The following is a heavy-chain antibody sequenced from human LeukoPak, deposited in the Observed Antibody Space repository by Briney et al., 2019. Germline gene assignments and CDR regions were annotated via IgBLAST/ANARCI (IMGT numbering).Heavy chain of an antibody. J-gene: IGHJ5*02. CDR1: GYTLTELS. CDR2: FDPEDGET. CDR3: ATTTGAEYCSGGSCYSGSWFDP. D-gene: IGHD2-15*01. Sequence: ASVKVSCKVSGYTLTELSMHRVRQAPGKGLEWMGGFDPEDGETIYAQKFQGRVTMTEDTSTDTAYMELSSLRSEDTAVYYCATTTGAEYCSGGSCYSGSWFDPWGQGTLVTVSS. V-gene: IGHV1-24*01.